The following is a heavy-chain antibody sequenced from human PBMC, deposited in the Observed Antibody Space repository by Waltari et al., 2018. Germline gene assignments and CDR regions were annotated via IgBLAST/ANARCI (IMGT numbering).Heavy chain of an antibody. CDR1: GFTFIHYS. Sequence: EVQLVESGGGLEQVGGSLKLSCLASGFTFIHYSMSWVRQAPGQWLQLVSAISGGGGATYYAASVHGLFPIPRDTSKNTLYLQINSLRAEDAAVYFCAKEGFSSRWYTWFDSWGQGTLVTVSS. D-gene: IGHD6-13*01. J-gene: IGHJ5*01. V-gene: IGHV3-23*04. CDR2: ISGGGGAT. CDR3: AKEGFSSRWYTWFDS.